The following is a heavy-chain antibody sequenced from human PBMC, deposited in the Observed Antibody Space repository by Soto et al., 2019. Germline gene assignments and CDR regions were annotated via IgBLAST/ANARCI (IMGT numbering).Heavy chain of an antibody. J-gene: IGHJ5*02. D-gene: IGHD3-10*01. V-gene: IGHV4-39*01. CDR3: ARQAWGMVRGVIWWFDP. CDR1: GGSISSSSYY. Sequence: SETLSLTCTVSGGSISSSSYYWGWIRQPPGKGLEWIGSIYYSGSTYYNPSLKSRVTISVDTSKNQFSLKLSSVTAADTAVYYCARQAWGMVRGVIWWFDPWGQGTLVTVSS. CDR2: IYYSGST.